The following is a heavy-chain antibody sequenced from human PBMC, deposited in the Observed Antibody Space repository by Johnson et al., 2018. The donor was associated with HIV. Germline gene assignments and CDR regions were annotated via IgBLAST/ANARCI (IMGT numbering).Heavy chain of an antibody. CDR2: IRFDGSNV. V-gene: IGHV3-30*02. CDR3: AKDDYGDLWVGAFDI. J-gene: IGHJ3*02. Sequence: QVQLVESGGGVVQPGGSLRLSCAASGFTFKSYGMHWVRQAPGKGLEWVAFIRFDGSNVHYGDSVKGRFTISRDNSKNTLFLEMNSLRVDDTAVYYCAKDDYGDLWVGAFDIWGQGTMVTVSS. D-gene: IGHD4-17*01. CDR1: GFTFKSYG.